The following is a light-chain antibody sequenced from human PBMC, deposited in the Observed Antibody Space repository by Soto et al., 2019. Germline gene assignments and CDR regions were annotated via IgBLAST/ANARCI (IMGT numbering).Light chain of an antibody. J-gene: IGKJ5*01. Sequence: EIVMTQSPATLSVSPGERATLSCRASQRVSSNLAWYKQKPGHATRILIYGASTRATGIPARFSGSGSGTEFTLTISSLQSEDFAVYYCQQYNNWQLPFGQGKRLEIK. CDR1: QRVSSN. CDR2: GAS. CDR3: QQYNNWQLP. V-gene: IGKV3-15*01.